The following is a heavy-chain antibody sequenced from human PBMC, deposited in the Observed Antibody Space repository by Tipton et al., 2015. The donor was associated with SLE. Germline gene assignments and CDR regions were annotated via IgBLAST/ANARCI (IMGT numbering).Heavy chain of an antibody. D-gene: IGHD5-12*01. Sequence: TLSLTCAVYGGSISSRNWWSWIRQPPGKGLEWIGRLHYSGRSYYNPSLKSRVTISLDTSRTQFSLKVSSVTAADSAVYYCANDYGGSRGYDNCFDPWGQGILVTVSS. CDR3: ANDYGGSRGYDNCFDP. CDR2: LHYSGRS. J-gene: IGHJ5*02. V-gene: IGHV4-4*02. CDR1: GGSISSRNW.